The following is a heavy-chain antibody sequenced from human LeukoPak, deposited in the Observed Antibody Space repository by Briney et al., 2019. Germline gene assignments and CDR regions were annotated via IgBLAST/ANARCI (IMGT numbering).Heavy chain of an antibody. J-gene: IGHJ3*02. CDR2: IILILGIE. Sequence: SVKVSCKACGGTFSSYAISWVRQAPGQGLEWMGRIILILGIEDYAQKFQGRVTITADKSTGTAYMELSSLRSEDTAVYYCFDGSRDGYNPGRHWEAFDIWGQGTMVTVSS. D-gene: IGHD5-24*01. CDR3: FDGSRDGYNPGRHWEAFDI. V-gene: IGHV1-69*04. CDR1: GGTFSSYA.